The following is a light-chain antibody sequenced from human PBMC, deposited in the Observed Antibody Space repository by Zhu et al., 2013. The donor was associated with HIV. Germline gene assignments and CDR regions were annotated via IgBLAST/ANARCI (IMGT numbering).Light chain of an antibody. V-gene: IGLV2-8*01. CDR3: SSYVGSNTV. CDR2: DVS. CDR1: SSDIGDYNY. J-gene: IGLJ2*01. Sequence: QSALTQPASVSGSPGQSITISCTGTSSDIGDYNYVSWYQQHPGKAPKLMIYDVSKRPSGVPDRFSGSKSGNTASLTVSGLQAEDEADYYCSSYVGSNTVFGGGTKLTVL.